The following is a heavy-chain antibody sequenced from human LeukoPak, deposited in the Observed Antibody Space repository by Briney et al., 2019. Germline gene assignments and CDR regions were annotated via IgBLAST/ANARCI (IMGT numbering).Heavy chain of an antibody. CDR1: GFTFSTYS. Sequence: GSLRLSCAASGFTFSTYSMNWVRQAPGKGLEWVSSISSTSSYIYYADSVKGRSTISRDNAKNSLYLQMNSLRVEDTAVYYCARDRTGEAGMAAFDYWGQGTLVTVSS. CDR2: ISSTSSYI. V-gene: IGHV3-21*01. D-gene: IGHD3-10*01. J-gene: IGHJ4*02. CDR3: ARDRTGEAGMAAFDY.